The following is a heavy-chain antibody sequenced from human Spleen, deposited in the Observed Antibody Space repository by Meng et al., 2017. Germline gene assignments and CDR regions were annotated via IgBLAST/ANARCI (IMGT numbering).Heavy chain of an antibody. CDR2: IYYSGST. D-gene: IGHD6-19*01. CDR3: ARVILVSVAGTALNWFDP. CDR1: GGSISSYY. V-gene: IGHV4-59*01. Sequence: SETLSLTCTVSGGSISSYYWSWIRQPPGKGLEWIGYIYYSGSTNYNPSLKSRVTISVDTSKNQFSLKLSSVTAADTAVYYCARVILVSVAGTALNWFDPWGQGTLVTVS. J-gene: IGHJ5*02.